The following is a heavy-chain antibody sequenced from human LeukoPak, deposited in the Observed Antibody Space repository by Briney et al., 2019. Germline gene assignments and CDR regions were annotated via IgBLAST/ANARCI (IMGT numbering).Heavy chain of an antibody. CDR1: GGSFSGYY. D-gene: IGHD6-13*01. Sequence: SETLSLTCAVYGGSFSGYYWSWIRQPPGKGLEWIGEINHSGSTNYNPSLKSRVTISVDTSKNQFSLKLSSVTAADTAVYYCARAAAAGTTWYYYYMDVWGKGTTVTISS. CDR2: INHSGST. CDR3: ARAAAAGTTWYYYYMDV. J-gene: IGHJ6*03. V-gene: IGHV4-34*01.